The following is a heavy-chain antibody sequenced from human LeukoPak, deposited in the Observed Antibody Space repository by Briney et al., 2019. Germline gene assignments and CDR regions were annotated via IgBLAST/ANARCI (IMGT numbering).Heavy chain of an antibody. CDR2: ISGSGGST. D-gene: IGHD3-3*01. CDR3: ARDPLYDFWSGYYTGYFDY. Sequence: GGSLRLSCAASGFTFSSYAMSWVRQAPGKGLEWVSAISGSGGSTYYADSVKGRFTISRDNAKNSLYLQMNSLRAEDTAVYYCARDPLYDFWSGYYTGYFDYWGQGTLVTVSS. CDR1: GFTFSSYA. J-gene: IGHJ4*02. V-gene: IGHV3-23*01.